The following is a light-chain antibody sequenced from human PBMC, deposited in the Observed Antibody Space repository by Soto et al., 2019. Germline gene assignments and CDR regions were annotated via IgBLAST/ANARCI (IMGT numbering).Light chain of an antibody. Sequence: EIVLTQSPGTLSLSPGERATLSCRPSQSVRTNYLAWYQQKRGQAPWLLIYGASIRATGLPARFSGSGSGTEFTLTISSLQSEDFAVYYCQQYNNWPITFGQGTRLEI. CDR3: QQYNNWPIT. J-gene: IGKJ5*01. V-gene: IGKV3-15*01. CDR1: QSVRTN. CDR2: GAS.